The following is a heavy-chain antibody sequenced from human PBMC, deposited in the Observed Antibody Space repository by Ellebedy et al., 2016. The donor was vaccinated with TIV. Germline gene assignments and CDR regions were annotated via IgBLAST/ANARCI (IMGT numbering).Heavy chain of an antibody. CDR3: AKDPLAVAAY. Sequence: GESLKISCAASGFTFSDYAMSWVRQAPGKGLEWVSAISGSGGTTFYADSVKGRFTISRDNSKDTLYLQMNSLRAEDTAVYYCAKDPLAVAAYWGQGTLVTVSS. V-gene: IGHV3-23*01. CDR1: GFTFSDYA. J-gene: IGHJ4*02. CDR2: ISGSGGTT. D-gene: IGHD6-19*01.